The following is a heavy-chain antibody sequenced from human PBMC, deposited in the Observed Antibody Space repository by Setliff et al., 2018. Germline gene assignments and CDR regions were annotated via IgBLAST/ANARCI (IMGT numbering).Heavy chain of an antibody. J-gene: IGHJ4*02. CDR1: GDSISSGTYY. D-gene: IGHD3-22*01. V-gene: IGHV4-39*01. Sequence: SETLSLTCTVSGDSISSGTYYWGWIRQPPGKGLEWIGSRYYSGHTYYNPSLKSRVAMPVDKAKNQFSLNLSSVTAADTAVYCCARGSYFDSSGYSPDYFDYWGQGTLVTVSS. CDR3: ARGSYFDSSGYSPDYFDY. CDR2: RYYSGHT.